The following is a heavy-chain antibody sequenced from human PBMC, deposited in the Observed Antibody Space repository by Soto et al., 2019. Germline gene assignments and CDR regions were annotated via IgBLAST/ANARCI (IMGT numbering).Heavy chain of an antibody. J-gene: IGHJ6*02. V-gene: IGHV3-21*01. CDR1: GFTFSSYS. CDR3: ARDGGGIAAAGEYGMDV. Sequence: GGSLRLSCAASGFTFSSYSMNWVRQAPGKGLEWVSSISSSSSYIYYADSVKGRFTISRDNAKNSLYLQMNSLRAEDTAVYYCARDGGGIAAAGEYGMDVWGQGTTVTVSS. CDR2: ISSSSSYI. D-gene: IGHD6-13*01.